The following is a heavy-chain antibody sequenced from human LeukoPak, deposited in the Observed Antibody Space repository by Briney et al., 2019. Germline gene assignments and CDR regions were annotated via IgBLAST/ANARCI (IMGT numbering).Heavy chain of an antibody. J-gene: IGHJ3*02. D-gene: IGHD3-22*01. Sequence: GGSLRLSCAASGFTFSNYNMNWVRQTPGKGLEWVSYISSSSSTMYYADSVKGRFSISRDNAKNSLYLQMNSLRAEDTAVYYCARDHHRRLYDSQARDTFDIWGQGTMVTVSS. CDR3: ARDHHRRLYDSQARDTFDI. V-gene: IGHV3-48*01. CDR1: GFTFSNYN. CDR2: ISSSSSTM.